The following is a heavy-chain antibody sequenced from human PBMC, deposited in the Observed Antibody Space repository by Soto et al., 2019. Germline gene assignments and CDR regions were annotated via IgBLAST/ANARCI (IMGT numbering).Heavy chain of an antibody. CDR1: GYTFTHFY. Sequence: ASVNVSCKASGYTFTHFYITWVRQAPGQGLEWMGAISPHNFNTNYAQKFRGRVTLTTEKSTNTAYMDLRSLTSDDTAVYYCARDEGGYDILTGYYKAHHFDYWGQGVPVNVSS. CDR2: ISPHNFNT. CDR3: ARDEGGYDILTGYYKAHHFDY. J-gene: IGHJ4*02. V-gene: IGHV1-18*01. D-gene: IGHD3-9*01.